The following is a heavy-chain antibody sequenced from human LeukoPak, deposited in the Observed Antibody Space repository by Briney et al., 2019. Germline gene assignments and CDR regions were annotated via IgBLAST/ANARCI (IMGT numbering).Heavy chain of an antibody. CDR3: LTQRRSGSYYLPAGPDAFDI. D-gene: IGHD1-26*01. Sequence: SVKVSCKASGGTFSSYAISWVRQAPGQGLEWMGGIIPIFGTANYAQKFQGRVTITADESTSTAYMELSSLRSEDTAVYYCLTQRRSGSYYLPAGPDAFDIWGQGTMVTVSS. CDR1: GGTFSSYA. CDR2: IIPIFGTA. J-gene: IGHJ3*02. V-gene: IGHV1-69*13.